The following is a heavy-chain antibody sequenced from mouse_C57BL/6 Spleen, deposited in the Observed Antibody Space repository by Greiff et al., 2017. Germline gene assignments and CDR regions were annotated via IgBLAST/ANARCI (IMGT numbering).Heavy chain of an antibody. V-gene: IGHV1-50*01. J-gene: IGHJ4*01. CDR3: ARSRIPSPRDY. CDR1: GYTFTSYW. CDR2: IDPSDSYT. Sequence: VQLQQPGAELVKPGASVKLSCKASGYTFTSYWMQWVKQRPGQGLEWIGEIDPSDSYTNYNQKFKGKATLTVDTSSSTAYMQLSSLTSEDSAVYYCARSRIPSPRDYWGQGTSVTVSS.